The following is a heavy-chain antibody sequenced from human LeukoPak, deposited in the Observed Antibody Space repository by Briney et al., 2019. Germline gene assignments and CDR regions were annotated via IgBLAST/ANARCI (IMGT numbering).Heavy chain of an antibody. V-gene: IGHV3-23*01. CDR2: ISGSGGST. J-gene: IGHJ1*01. CDR1: GFTFSSYA. D-gene: IGHD3-3*01. CDR3: AKYPSGAYDFWSGYYHAEYFQH. Sequence: GGSLRLSCAVSGFTFSSYAMSWVRQAPGKGLEWVSAISGSGGSTYYADSVKGRFTISRDNSKNTLYLQMNSLRAEDTAVYYCAKYPSGAYDFWSGYYHAEYFQHWGQGTLVTVSS.